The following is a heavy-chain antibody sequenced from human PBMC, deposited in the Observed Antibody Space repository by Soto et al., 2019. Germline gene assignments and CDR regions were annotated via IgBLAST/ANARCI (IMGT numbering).Heavy chain of an antibody. Sequence: GGSLRLSCAASGFTFSSYSMNWVRQAPGKGLEWVSYISSSSSTIYYADSVKGRFTISRDNAKNSLYLQMNSLRDEDTAVYYCASTTSEFGYCSSTSCPYWYFDLWGRGTLVTVSS. V-gene: IGHV3-48*02. CDR3: ASTTSEFGYCSSTSCPYWYFDL. CDR2: ISSSSSTI. J-gene: IGHJ2*01. D-gene: IGHD2-2*03. CDR1: GFTFSSYS.